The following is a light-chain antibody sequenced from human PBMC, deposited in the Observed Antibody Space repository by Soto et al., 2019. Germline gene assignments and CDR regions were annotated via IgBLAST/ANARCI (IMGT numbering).Light chain of an antibody. CDR1: QSVSNW. V-gene: IGKV1-5*01. Sequence: DIQMPQYPCTLSASLGDRVTITCRASQSVSNWLAWYQQKPGKAPTLLIYDVSRLETGVPSRFRGSGSGTDFTFTISRLQPEDVATYYCQQYENRPTFGQGTRLEIK. CDR2: DVS. J-gene: IGKJ5*01. CDR3: QQYENRPT.